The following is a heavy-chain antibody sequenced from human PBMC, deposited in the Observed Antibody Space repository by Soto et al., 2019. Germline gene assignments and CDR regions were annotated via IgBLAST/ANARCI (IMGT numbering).Heavy chain of an antibody. CDR1: EYTFTSYD. CDR3: ARGFSSPSLNWFDP. J-gene: IGHJ5*02. V-gene: IGHV1-8*01. Sequence: QVQMEQSGAEVKKPGSSVKVSCKASEYTFTSYDINWVRQATGQGLEWMVWMNPNSGNTGYAQNFQGRVIMTRNTSLSAAYMGLNSLTSEDTDVYYCARGFSSPSLNWFDPWGQGTLVTVSS. D-gene: IGHD2-2*01. CDR2: MNPNSGNT.